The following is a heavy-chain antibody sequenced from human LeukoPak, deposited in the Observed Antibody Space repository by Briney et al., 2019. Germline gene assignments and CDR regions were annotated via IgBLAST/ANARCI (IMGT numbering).Heavy chain of an antibody. CDR3: AGGGDFDY. V-gene: IGHV3-21*01. D-gene: IGHD3-16*01. CDR1: EFSFSIYF. J-gene: IGHJ4*02. CDR2: ISRTSEYI. Sequence: GGSLRLSCAASEFSFSIYFMNWVRQAPGKGLEWVSSISRTSEYIHYADSVRGRFAISRDNAKNSVYLQMNSLRAEDTAVYFCAGGGDFDYWGQGILVTVSA.